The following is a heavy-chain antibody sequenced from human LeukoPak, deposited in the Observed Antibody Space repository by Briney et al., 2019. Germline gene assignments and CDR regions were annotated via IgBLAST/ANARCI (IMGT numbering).Heavy chain of an antibody. CDR1: GFTFSTYG. V-gene: IGHV3-30*03. D-gene: IGHD3-10*01. Sequence: GGSLRLSCAASGFTFSTYGMHWVRQAPGKGLEWVALISYDGSNKYYADSVKGRFTISRDNSKNTLYLQMNSLRAEDTALYYCARMGYYGSGSYFDYWGQGTLVTVSS. J-gene: IGHJ4*02. CDR2: ISYDGSNK. CDR3: ARMGYYGSGSYFDY.